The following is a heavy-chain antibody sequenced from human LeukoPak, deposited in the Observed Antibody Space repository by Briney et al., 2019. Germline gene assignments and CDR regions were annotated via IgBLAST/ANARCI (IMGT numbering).Heavy chain of an antibody. CDR3: ATVSF. V-gene: IGHV1-24*01. CDR2: CNPEDGET. D-gene: IGHD2/OR15-2a*01. Sequence: ASVKVSCKASGGTFSSYAISWVRQAPGQGLEWMGGCNPEDGETIYAQKFQGRVTMTEDTSTDTAYMELSSLRSEDTAVYYCATVSFWGQGTLVTVSS. CDR1: GGTFSSYA. J-gene: IGHJ4*02.